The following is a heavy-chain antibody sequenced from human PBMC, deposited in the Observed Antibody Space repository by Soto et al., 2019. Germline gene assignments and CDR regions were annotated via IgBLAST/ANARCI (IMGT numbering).Heavy chain of an antibody. J-gene: IGHJ4*02. V-gene: IGHV3-53*05. CDR2: LYTGDRT. CDR3: VGAAPGD. CDR1: GFIVSNKH. D-gene: IGHD3-16*01. Sequence: PGGSLRLSGAASGFIVSNKHMGWIRQAPGKGLESVSILYTGDRTYYADSVKGRFTISRDNSKNTVSLQMNGLRDEDTAMYYCVGAAPGDWGQGTPVTVSS.